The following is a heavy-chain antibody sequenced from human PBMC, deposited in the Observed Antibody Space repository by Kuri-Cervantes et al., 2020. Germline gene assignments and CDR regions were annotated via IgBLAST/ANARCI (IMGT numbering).Heavy chain of an antibody. V-gene: IGHV4-34*01. CDR1: GGSFSGYY. D-gene: IGHD1-1*01. CDR3: ARGSLERAY. Sequence: ESLKISCAVYGGSFSGYYWSWIRQPPGKGLEWIGEINHSGSINYNPSLKSRVTISVDTSKNQFSLKVSSVTAADTAVYYCARGSLERAYWGQGTLVTVSS. J-gene: IGHJ4*02. CDR2: INHSGSI.